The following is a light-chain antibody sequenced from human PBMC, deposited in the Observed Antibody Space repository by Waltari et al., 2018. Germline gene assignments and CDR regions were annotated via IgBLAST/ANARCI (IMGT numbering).Light chain of an antibody. J-gene: IGKJ2*01. CDR3: QQYFSPPYT. CDR1: QNILYSSNNKYY. Sequence: DIVMTQSPDSLAVSLGERATINCQSSQNILYSSNNKYYIGWYQNKAGQPPKLLIDWASTRESGVPDRFSASGSGTDFTLTISGLQAEDVAMYYCQQYFSPPYTFGQGTKVEIK. V-gene: IGKV4-1*01. CDR2: WAS.